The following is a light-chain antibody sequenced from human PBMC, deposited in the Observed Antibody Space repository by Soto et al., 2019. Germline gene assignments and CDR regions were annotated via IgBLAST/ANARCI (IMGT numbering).Light chain of an antibody. CDR1: QSVSSY. CDR2: DAS. V-gene: IGKV3-11*01. Sequence: EIVCTHSQSTLSFSPGQRSTLSFRASQSVSSYVAWYQQKPGQAPRLLIYDASNRATGIPARFSGSGSGTEFTLTISSLQSEDFAVYYCQQCKDWPLTFGGGTKVDI. J-gene: IGKJ4*01. CDR3: QQCKDWPLT.